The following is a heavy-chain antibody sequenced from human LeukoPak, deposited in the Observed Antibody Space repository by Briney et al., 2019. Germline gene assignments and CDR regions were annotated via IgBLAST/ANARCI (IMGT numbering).Heavy chain of an antibody. CDR3: ARARDYYDFWSGYYTDAFDI. D-gene: IGHD3-3*01. J-gene: IGHJ3*02. V-gene: IGHV3-21*01. CDR2: ITTTSSYI. CDR1: GFTFSNSD. Sequence: GGSLRLSCATSGFTFSNSDMNWVRQAPGKGLEWVSSITTTSSYIYYADSVKGRFTISRDNAKNSLYLQMNSLRAEDTAVYYCARARDYYDFWSGYYTDAFDIWGQGTMVTVSS.